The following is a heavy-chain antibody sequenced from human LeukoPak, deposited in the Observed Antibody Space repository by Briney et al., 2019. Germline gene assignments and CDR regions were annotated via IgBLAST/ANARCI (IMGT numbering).Heavy chain of an antibody. CDR2: ISYDGKNI. CDR3: ARDDVAW. J-gene: IGHJ4*02. V-gene: IGHV3-30*03. D-gene: IGHD3-16*01. Sequence: TGGSLRLSCAASGFTFSTYGMHWVRQAPGKGLEWVAVISYDGKNIFYADSVKGRVSISRDNSKNTLYLQMNSLRAEDTAVYYCARDDVAWWGQGTLVTVSS. CDR1: GFTFSTYG.